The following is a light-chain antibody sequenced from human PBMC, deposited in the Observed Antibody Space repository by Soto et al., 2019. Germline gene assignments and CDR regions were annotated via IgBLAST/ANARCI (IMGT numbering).Light chain of an antibody. Sequence: EIVMTQSPVTLSVSPGERATLPCRASQSVSNNLAWYQQKPGQAPRLLIYGASTRATGIPARFSGSGSGTEFTLTISSLQSEDFAVYYCQHYNNWPPWTFGQGTKVEIK. CDR3: QHYNNWPPWT. J-gene: IGKJ1*01. V-gene: IGKV3-15*01. CDR1: QSVSNN. CDR2: GAS.